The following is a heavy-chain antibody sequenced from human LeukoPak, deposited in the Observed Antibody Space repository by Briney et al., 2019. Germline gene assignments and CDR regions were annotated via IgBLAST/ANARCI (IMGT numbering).Heavy chain of an antibody. J-gene: IGHJ4*02. CDR1: GFTVSSDY. Sequence: PGGSLRLSCAASGFTVSSDYMSWVRQAPGKGLEWVSVIYSGGSTYYADSVKGRFTISRDNSKNTLYLQMNTLRAQDAAVYYCTRDQIAQGDYVDYWGQGTLVTVSS. CDR3: TRDQIAQGDYVDY. V-gene: IGHV3-66*01. CDR2: IYSGGST. D-gene: IGHD2-21*01.